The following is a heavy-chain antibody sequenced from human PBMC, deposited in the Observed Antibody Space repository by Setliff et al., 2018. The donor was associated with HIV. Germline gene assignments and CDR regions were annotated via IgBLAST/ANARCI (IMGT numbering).Heavy chain of an antibody. CDR1: GFKFTDYW. CDR2: INQDGSKK. V-gene: IGHV3-7*03. Sequence: PGGSLRLSCVASGFKFTDYWMTWVRQAPGKGLEWVANINQDGSKKHYVDSVKGRFTISRDNDNKSLFLQMNSLRAEDTAVYYCGNGPSLDIYFQHWGQGTLVTVSS. J-gene: IGHJ1*01. CDR3: GNGPSLDIYFQH. D-gene: IGHD3-9*01.